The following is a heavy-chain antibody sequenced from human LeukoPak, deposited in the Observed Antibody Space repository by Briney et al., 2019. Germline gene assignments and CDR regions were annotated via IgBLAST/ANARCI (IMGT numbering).Heavy chain of an antibody. CDR1: GFTVSSNY. CDR3: ATQVGATTLFGYFQH. CDR2: IYSGGST. V-gene: IGHV3-53*01. D-gene: IGHD1-26*01. Sequence: GGSLRLSCAASGFTVSSNYMSWVRQAPGKGLEWVSVIYSGGSTYYADSVKGRFTIPRDNSKNTLYLQMNSLRAEDTAVYYCATQVGATTLFGYFQHWGQGTLVTVSS. J-gene: IGHJ1*01.